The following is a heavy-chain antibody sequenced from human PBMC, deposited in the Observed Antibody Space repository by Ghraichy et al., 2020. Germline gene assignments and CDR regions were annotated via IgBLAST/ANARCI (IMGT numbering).Heavy chain of an antibody. D-gene: IGHD1-14*01. Sequence: SETLSLTCAVYGGSFSGYYWSWIRQPPGKGLEWIGEINHSGSTNYNPSLKSRVTISVDTSKNQFSLKLSSVTAADTAVYYCARGRMRYFDYWGQGTLVTVSS. CDR3: ARGRMRYFDY. J-gene: IGHJ4*02. CDR1: GGSFSGYY. V-gene: IGHV4-34*01. CDR2: INHSGST.